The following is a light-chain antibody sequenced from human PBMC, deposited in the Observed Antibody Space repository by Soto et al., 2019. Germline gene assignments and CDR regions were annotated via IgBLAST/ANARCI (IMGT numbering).Light chain of an antibody. V-gene: IGKV3-15*01. CDR1: QSVNSN. J-gene: IGKJ4*01. Sequence: EIVMTQSPATLSVSPGERATLSCRASQSVNSNLAWYRQKPGQAPRLLISDASTRATGVPARLSGSGSGTEFTLTISSLQSEESGIYYCQQYNFWPPLTFGGGTKVEIK. CDR2: DAS. CDR3: QQYNFWPPLT.